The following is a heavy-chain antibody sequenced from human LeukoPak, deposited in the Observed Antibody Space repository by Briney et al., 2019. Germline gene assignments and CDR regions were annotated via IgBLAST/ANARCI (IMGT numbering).Heavy chain of an antibody. CDR2: IWNDGSNK. CDR3: ARENDILTGFDY. Sequence: GGSLRLSCAASGFTFSTYGMHWVRQAPGKGLEWVAVIWNDGSNKYYADSVKGRFTISRDNSKNTLYLQMNSLRAEDTAVYSCARENDILTGFDYWGQGTLVTVSS. CDR1: GFTFSTYG. D-gene: IGHD3-9*01. V-gene: IGHV3-33*01. J-gene: IGHJ4*02.